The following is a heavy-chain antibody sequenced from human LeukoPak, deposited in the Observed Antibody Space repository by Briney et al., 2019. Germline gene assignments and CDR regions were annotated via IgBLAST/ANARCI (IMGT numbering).Heavy chain of an antibody. CDR2: INHSGST. CDR1: GGSISSSSYY. CDR3: AAEGYSSGWYNRVNWFDP. V-gene: IGHV4-39*07. D-gene: IGHD6-19*01. Sequence: PSETLSLTCTVSGGSISSSSYYWGWIRQPPGKGLEWIGEINHSGSTNYNPSLKSRVTISVDTSKNQFSLKLSSVAAADTAVYYCAAEGYSSGWYNRVNWFDPWGQGTLVTVSS. J-gene: IGHJ5*02.